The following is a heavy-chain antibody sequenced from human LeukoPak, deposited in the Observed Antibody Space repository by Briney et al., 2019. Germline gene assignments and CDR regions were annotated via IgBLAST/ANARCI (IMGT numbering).Heavy chain of an antibody. CDR3: TTVGNWNPRSY. CDR1: GFTFTNAR. CDR2: VTSKTEGGTA. J-gene: IGHJ4*02. Sequence: PGGSLRLSCAASGFTFTNARMSWVRQAPGKGLEWVGRVTSKTEGGTADYSAPVKGRFTISRDDSKNILYLQMSSLETEDTGVYYCTTVGNWNPRSYWGQGTLVTVPS. D-gene: IGHD1-20*01. V-gene: IGHV3-15*01.